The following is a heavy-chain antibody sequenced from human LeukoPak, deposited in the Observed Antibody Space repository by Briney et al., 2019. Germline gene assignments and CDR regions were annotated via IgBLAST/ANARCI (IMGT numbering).Heavy chain of an antibody. J-gene: IGHJ6*02. V-gene: IGHV4-34*01. Sequence: SETLSLTCAVYGGSFSGYYWSWIRQPPGKGLEWIGEINHSGSTNYNPSLKSRVTISVDTSKNQFSLKLSSVTAADTAVYYCARAGAVTTLGYYGMDVWGQGTTVTV. CDR2: INHSGST. CDR3: ARAGAVTTLGYYGMDV. CDR1: GGSFSGYY. D-gene: IGHD4-11*01.